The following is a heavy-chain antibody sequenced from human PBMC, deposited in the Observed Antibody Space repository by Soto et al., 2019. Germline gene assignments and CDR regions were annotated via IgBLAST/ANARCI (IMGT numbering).Heavy chain of an antibody. D-gene: IGHD3-16*02. Sequence: LSLGCTVSDASFTGSSYWSWNRQPAGSGLEWIGRFSLSGTNNYNPSLRSRVTMSADVSTNQFSLRLTSVTAAATALYYCARGVSSRGAAPRYYFDSRARAALVPGSS. CDR2: FSLSGTN. CDR1: DASFTGSSY. CDR3: ARGVSSRGAAPRYYFDS. V-gene: IGHV4-61*02. J-gene: IGHJ4*02.